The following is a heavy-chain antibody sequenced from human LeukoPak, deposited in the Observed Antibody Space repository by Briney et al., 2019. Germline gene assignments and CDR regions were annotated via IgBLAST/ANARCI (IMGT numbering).Heavy chain of an antibody. J-gene: IGHJ4*02. CDR3: ARERGSSGYYVDY. CDR1: GGSISSYY. Sequence: PSETLSLTCTVSGGSISSYYWSWIRQPPGKGLEWIGYIYYSGSTNYNPSLKSRVTISVDTSKNQFSLKLSSVTAADTAVYYCARERGSSGYYVDYWGQGTLVTVSS. V-gene: IGHV4-59*01. D-gene: IGHD3-22*01. CDR2: IYYSGST.